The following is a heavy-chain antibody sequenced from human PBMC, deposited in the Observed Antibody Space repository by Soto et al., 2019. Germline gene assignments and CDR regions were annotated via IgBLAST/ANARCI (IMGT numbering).Heavy chain of an antibody. V-gene: IGHV1-69*06. CDR2: IIPIFGTA. J-gene: IGHJ3*02. D-gene: IGHD1-26*01. CDR1: GGTFSSYA. CDR3: ARDEGGSYWANPFDI. Sequence: SVKVSCKASGGTFSSYAISWVRQAPGQGLEWMGGIIPIFGTANYAQKFQGRVTITADKSTSTAYMELSSLRSEDTAVYYCARDEGGSYWANPFDIWGQGTMVTVSS.